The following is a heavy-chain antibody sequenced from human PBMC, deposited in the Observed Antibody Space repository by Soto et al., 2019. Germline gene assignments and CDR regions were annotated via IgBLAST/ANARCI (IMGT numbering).Heavy chain of an antibody. CDR1: GFTFSSYS. V-gene: IGHV3-48*02. J-gene: IGHJ3*02. D-gene: IGHD1-20*01. Sequence: GGSLRLSCAASGFTFSSYSMNWVRQAPGKGLEWVSYISSSSSSIYYADSVKGRFTISRDNAKNSLYLQMNSLRDEDTAVYYCVRGGYNWNDESRGAFDIWGQGTMVTVSS. CDR2: ISSSSSSI. CDR3: VRGGYNWNDESRGAFDI.